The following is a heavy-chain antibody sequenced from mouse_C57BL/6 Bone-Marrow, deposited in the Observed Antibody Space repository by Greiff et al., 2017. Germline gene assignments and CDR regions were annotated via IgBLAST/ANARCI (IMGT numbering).Heavy chain of an antibody. CDR3: ARHGAVYDYDGAWFAY. J-gene: IGHJ3*01. D-gene: IGHD2-4*01. V-gene: IGHV5-15*01. Sequence: EVKLVESGGGLVQPGGSLKLSCAASGFTFSDYGMAWVRQAPRKGPEWVAFISNLAYSIYYADTVTGRFTISRENAKNTLYLEMSSLRSEDTAMYYCARHGAVYDYDGAWFAYWGQGTLVTVSA. CDR1: GFTFSDYG. CDR2: ISNLAYSI.